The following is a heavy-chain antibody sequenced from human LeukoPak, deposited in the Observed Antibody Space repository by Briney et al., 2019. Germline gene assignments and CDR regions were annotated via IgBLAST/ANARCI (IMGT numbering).Heavy chain of an antibody. CDR3: ARRNTADASIDF. CDR2: VFYSGSN. J-gene: IGHJ4*02. Sequence: SETLSLTCSVSGGSIIGHWWSWIRQPPGKGLEWIGDVFYSGSNNYNPPLKSRPTISLDKSKNQFSLNLRSVTATDTAMYYCARRNTADASIDFWGQGTLVTASS. D-gene: IGHD4-17*01. CDR1: GGSIIGHW. V-gene: IGHV4-59*08.